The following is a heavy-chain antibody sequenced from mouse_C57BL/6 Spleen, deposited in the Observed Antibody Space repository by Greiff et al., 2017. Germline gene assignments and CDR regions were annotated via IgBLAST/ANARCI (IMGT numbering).Heavy chain of an antibody. Sequence: VQLQQPGAELVKPGASVKMSCKASGYTFTSYWITWVKQRPGQGLEWIGDRYPGSGSTNYNEKFKSKATLHVDTSSSTAYMQLSSLTSDDSAVYDCASTADGNYVYFDYWGQGTTLTVSS. CDR2: RYPGSGST. CDR3: ASTADGNYVYFDY. V-gene: IGHV1-55*01. D-gene: IGHD2-1*01. CDR1: GYTFTSYW. J-gene: IGHJ2*01.